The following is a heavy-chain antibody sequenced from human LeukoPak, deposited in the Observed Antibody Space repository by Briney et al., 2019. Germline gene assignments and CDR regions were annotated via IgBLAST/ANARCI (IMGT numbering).Heavy chain of an antibody. CDR1: GLTFSSHT. V-gene: IGHV3-23*01. CDR3: AKGTRRYYDSSGSDY. Sequence: GGSLRLSCASSGLTFSSHTMTWVRQAPGKGLEWVSAITNAGDSTYYADSVKGRLTISRDNSKNTLYLQMNSLRADDTDLYYCAKGTRRYYDSSGSDYWGQGTLVTVSS. J-gene: IGHJ4*02. CDR2: ITNAGDST. D-gene: IGHD3-22*01.